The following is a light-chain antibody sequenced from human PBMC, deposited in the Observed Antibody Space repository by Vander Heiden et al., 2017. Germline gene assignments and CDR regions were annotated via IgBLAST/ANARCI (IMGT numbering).Light chain of an antibody. V-gene: IGKV3-20*01. Sequence: EIVLTQSPGTLSLSPGERATLSCRASQSVNRNYLAWFQQKPGQAPRLLIYTASSRATGIPDRFRRRGSGTAFTLTIIRLEPDDFAVYYCQQDISSPWTFGQGTKVEIK. CDR2: TAS. CDR1: QSVNRNY. CDR3: QQDISSPWT. J-gene: IGKJ1*01.